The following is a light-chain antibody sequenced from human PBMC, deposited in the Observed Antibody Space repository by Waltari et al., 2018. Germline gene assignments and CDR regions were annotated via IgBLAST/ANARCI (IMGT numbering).Light chain of an antibody. CDR2: GAS. CDR1: QGISSN. Sequence: EIVMTQSPATLSVSPGERATLSCRASQGISSNLAWYQQKPGQAPRLLIYGASTRATGIPARFSGSGSGTEFTLTISSLQSEDFAVYYCQQYNTWPPITFGQGTRLDIK. J-gene: IGKJ5*01. V-gene: IGKV3-15*01. CDR3: QQYNTWPPIT.